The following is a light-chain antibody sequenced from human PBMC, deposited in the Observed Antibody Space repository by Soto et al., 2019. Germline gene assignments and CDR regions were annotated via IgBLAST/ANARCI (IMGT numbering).Light chain of an antibody. CDR3: QQYNNWWT. J-gene: IGKJ1*01. V-gene: IGKV3-15*01. CDR1: QGVSSN. CDR2: GAS. Sequence: EIVMTQSPATLSVSPGDRVTLSCRASQGVSSNLAWYQQKPGQAPRLLIYGASTRATGIPARFSGSGSGTEFTLTISSLQSEDFAVYYCQQYNNWWTFGQGTKVEIK.